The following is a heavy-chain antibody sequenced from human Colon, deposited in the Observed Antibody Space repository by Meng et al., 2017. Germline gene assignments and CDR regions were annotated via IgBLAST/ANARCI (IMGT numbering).Heavy chain of an antibody. J-gene: IGHJ4*02. CDR2: IYENGNT. CDR3: ARRVRDAITYYGIYFDF. Sequence: DLMDPGPDTVKPCDPRLPTCMCLAGSIRTRCFCWGWVRQPPGKGLEWIASIYENGNTYDNPSLKSRVTISLDTSKNQFSVKLYSVTAADTAVYYCARRVRDAITYYGIYFDFWGQGTLVTVSS. D-gene: IGHD1-26*01. CDR1: AGSIRTRCFC. V-gene: IGHV4-39*07.